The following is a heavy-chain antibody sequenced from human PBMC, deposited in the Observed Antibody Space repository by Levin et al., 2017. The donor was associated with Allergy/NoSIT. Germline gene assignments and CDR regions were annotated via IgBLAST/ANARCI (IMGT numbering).Heavy chain of an antibody. V-gene: IGHV3-7*01. Sequence: RAGGSLRLSCAASGFTFSSYWMSWVRQAPGKGLEWVANIKQDGSEKYYVDSVKGRFTISRDNAKNSLYLQMNSLRAEDTAVYYCARDQYFDWLDGMDVWGQGTTVTVSS. J-gene: IGHJ6*02. CDR1: GFTFSSYW. D-gene: IGHD3-9*01. CDR2: IKQDGSEK. CDR3: ARDQYFDWLDGMDV.